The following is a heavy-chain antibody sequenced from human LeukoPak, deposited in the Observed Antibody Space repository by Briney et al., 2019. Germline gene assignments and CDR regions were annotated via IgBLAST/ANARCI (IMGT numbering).Heavy chain of an antibody. D-gene: IGHD2-2*01. CDR2: IYSGGST. Sequence: GGSLRLSCAASGFTVSSNYMSWVRQAPGKGLEWVSVIYSGGSTYYADPVKGRFTISRDNSKNTLYLQMNSLRAEDTAVYYCARDSRYCSSTSCYAFDYYYGMDVWGQGTSVTVSS. J-gene: IGHJ6*02. CDR3: ARDSRYCSSTSCYAFDYYYGMDV. CDR1: GFTVSSNY. V-gene: IGHV3-53*01.